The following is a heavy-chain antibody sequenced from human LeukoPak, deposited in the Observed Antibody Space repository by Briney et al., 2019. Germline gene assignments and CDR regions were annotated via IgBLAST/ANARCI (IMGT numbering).Heavy chain of an antibody. CDR1: GFTFSSYS. D-gene: IGHD6-6*01. V-gene: IGHV3-21*01. CDR3: ARDSAPSIASRPYPDY. Sequence: PGGSLRLSCAASGFTFSSYSMNWVRQAPGKGLEWVSSISSSSSYIYYADSVKGRFTISRDNAKNSLYLQMNSLRAEDTAVYFCARDSAPSIASRPYPDYWGQGTLVTVSS. J-gene: IGHJ4*02. CDR2: ISSSSSYI.